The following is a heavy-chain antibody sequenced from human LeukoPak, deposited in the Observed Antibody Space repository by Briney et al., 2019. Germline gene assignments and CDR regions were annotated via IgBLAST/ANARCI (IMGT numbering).Heavy chain of an antibody. Sequence: SETLSLTCTVSGGSISSSSYYWDWIRQPPGKGLEWIGIIYSSGSTYYNPSLKSRVTISVDTSKNQFSLKLSSVTAADMAVYYCARHGYYYYYMDVWGKGTTVTVSS. CDR3: ARHGYYYYYMDV. V-gene: IGHV4-39*01. J-gene: IGHJ6*03. CDR1: GGSISSSSYY. CDR2: IYSSGST.